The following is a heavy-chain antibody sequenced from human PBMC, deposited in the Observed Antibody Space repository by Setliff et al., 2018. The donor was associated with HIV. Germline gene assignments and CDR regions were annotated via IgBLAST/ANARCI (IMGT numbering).Heavy chain of an antibody. J-gene: IGHJ4*02. CDR3: ARVFGVRQAFDN. D-gene: IGHD3-10*02. CDR2: INPSGGST. Sequence: ASVKVSCKASGYTFSSYYMHWVRQAPGQGLEWMGIINPSGGSTSYAQKFQGRVTMTRDTSTSTVYMELSSLRSDDTAVYYCARVFGVRQAFDNWGQGTLVTVSS. CDR1: GYTFSSYY. V-gene: IGHV1-46*01.